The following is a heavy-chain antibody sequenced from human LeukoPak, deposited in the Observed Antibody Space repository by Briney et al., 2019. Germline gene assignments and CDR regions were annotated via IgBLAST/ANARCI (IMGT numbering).Heavy chain of an antibody. V-gene: IGHV3-30-3*01. CDR2: ISYDGSNK. J-gene: IGHJ4*02. CDR1: GFTFSSYA. CDR3: ARDTRRSGSRWLVQIESDYFDY. Sequence: GGSLRLSCAASGFTFSSYAMHWVRQAPGKGLEWVAVISYDGSNKYYADSVKGRFTISRDDSKNTLYLQMNSLRAEDTAVYYCARDTRRSGSRWLVQIESDYFDYWGQGTLVTASS. D-gene: IGHD6-19*01.